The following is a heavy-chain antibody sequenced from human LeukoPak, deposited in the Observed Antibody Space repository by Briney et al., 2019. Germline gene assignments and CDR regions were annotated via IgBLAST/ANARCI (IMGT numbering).Heavy chain of an antibody. D-gene: IGHD3-10*01. Sequence: SETLSLTCTVSGGSITRYYWTWIRQPPGKGLEWIGYIYYSGSTNYNPSLKSRVTMSVDTSKNQFSLKLSSVTAADTAVYYCASQGDLLDYWGQGTLVTVSS. CDR3: ASQGDLLDY. V-gene: IGHV4-59*12. J-gene: IGHJ4*02. CDR1: GGSITRYY. CDR2: IYYSGST.